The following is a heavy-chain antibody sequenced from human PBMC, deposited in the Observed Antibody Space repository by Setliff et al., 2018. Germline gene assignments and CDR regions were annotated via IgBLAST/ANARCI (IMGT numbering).Heavy chain of an antibody. CDR2: IYVTEST. D-gene: IGHD3-3*01. Sequence: SETLSLTCTVSGGSITRGSFYWNWIRQPAGKGLEWIGRIYVTESTKYNPSLKSRVTMSLDSSKNQFSLNLNSVTAADTAVYYCVKNPLTMPRGFFEYWGRGTLVTVSS. V-gene: IGHV4-61*02. CDR1: GGSITRGSFY. J-gene: IGHJ4*02. CDR3: VKNPLTMPRGFFEY.